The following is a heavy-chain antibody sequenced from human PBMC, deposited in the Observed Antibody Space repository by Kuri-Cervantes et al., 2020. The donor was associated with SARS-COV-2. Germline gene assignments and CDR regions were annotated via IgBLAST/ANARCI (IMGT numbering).Heavy chain of an antibody. J-gene: IGHJ4*02. CDR1: GGSISSYY. CDR3: ARHEYSSSWVDY. V-gene: IGHV4-4*07. Sequence: SETLSLTCTVSGGSISSYYWSWIRQPAGKGLEWIGRIYTSGSTNYNPSLKSRVTISVDTSKNQFSLKLSSVTAADTAVYYCARHEYSSSWVDYWGQETLVTVSS. CDR2: IYTSGST. D-gene: IGHD6-13*01.